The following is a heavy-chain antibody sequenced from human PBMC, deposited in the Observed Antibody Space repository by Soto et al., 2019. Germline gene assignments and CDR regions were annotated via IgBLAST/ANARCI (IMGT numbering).Heavy chain of an antibody. J-gene: IGHJ4*02. D-gene: IGHD3-16*01. CDR1: GFTFSSYA. V-gene: IGHV3-23*01. CDR2: ISGSGGST. CDR3: AKDRSGGSLDY. Sequence: GESLKISCAASGFTFSSYAMSWVRQAPGKGLEWVSAISGSGGSTYYADSVKGRFTISRDNSKNTLYLQMNSLRAEDTAVYYCAKDRSGGSLDYWGQGTLVTVSS.